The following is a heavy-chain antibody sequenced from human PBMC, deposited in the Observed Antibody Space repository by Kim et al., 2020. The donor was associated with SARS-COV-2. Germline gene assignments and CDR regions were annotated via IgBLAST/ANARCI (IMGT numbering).Heavy chain of an antibody. D-gene: IGHD2-2*01. V-gene: IGHV1-69*13. CDR1: GGTFSSYA. Sequence: SVKVSCKASGGTFSSYAISWVRQAPGQGLEWMGGIIPIFGTANYAQKFQGRVTITADESTSTAYMELSSLRSEDTAVYYCAREGPWSCSSTSCLLISVYFDYWGQGTLVTVSS. CDR3: AREGPWSCSSTSCLLISVYFDY. CDR2: IIPIFGTA. J-gene: IGHJ4*02.